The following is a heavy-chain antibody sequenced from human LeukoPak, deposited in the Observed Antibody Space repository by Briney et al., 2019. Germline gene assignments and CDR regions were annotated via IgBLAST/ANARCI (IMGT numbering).Heavy chain of an antibody. CDR2: ISSSSTYT. V-gene: IGHV3-21*06. J-gene: IGHJ3*02. CDR1: GFSFSSYS. CDR3: ARDRYYGSGSSDAFDI. D-gene: IGHD3-10*01. Sequence: PGGSPRLSCATSGFSFSSYSMDWVRQAPGKGLEWVASISSSSTYTYYADSVKGRFTTSRDNAKNSLYLQMSSLKAEDTAVYFCARDRYYGSGSSDAFDIWGRGTMVTVSS.